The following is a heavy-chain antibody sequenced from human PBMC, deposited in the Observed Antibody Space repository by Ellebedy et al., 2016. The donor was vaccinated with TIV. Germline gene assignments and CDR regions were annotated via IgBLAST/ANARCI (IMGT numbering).Heavy chain of an antibody. V-gene: IGHV1-2*04. CDR2: INPNSGCT. D-gene: IGHD6-13*01. CDR1: GYTFTDYY. J-gene: IGHJ4*02. Sequence: AASVKVSCKASGYTFTDYYLHWVRQAPGQGLEWLGWINPNSGCTNFAQKFQGWVTPTSDTTITTAYMELSSLTSDDTATAVFYCARGGSSNWYEAFDFWGQGTLVTASS. CDR3: ARGGSSNWYEAFDF.